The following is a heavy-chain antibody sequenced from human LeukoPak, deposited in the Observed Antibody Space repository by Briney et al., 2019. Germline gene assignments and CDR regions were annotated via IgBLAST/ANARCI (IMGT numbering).Heavy chain of an antibody. D-gene: IGHD3-22*01. CDR2: MTEGGAT. J-gene: IGHJ4*02. V-gene: IGHV3-23*01. Sequence: GGSLRLSCVASGFTLSSSAMSWVRQASGKGLEWVSVMTEGGATYYADSVRGRFIISRDNSKNMVYLQMNSLRVDDTAVYYCAKLLLDWGQGTLVTVSS. CDR3: AKLLLD. CDR1: GFTLSSSA.